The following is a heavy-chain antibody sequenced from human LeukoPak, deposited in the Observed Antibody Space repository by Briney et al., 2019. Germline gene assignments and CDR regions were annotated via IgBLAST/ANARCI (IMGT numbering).Heavy chain of an antibody. V-gene: IGHV4-61*01. CDR1: GGSISSSSYY. Sequence: SETLSLTCTVSGGSISSSSYYWSWIRQPPGKGLEWIGYIYYSGSTTYNPSLKSRVTISVDTSKHQFSLKLSSVTAADTAVYYCARLDTIFGVAKGFDYWGQGTLVTVSS. D-gene: IGHD3-3*01. CDR3: ARLDTIFGVAKGFDY. CDR2: IYYSGST. J-gene: IGHJ4*02.